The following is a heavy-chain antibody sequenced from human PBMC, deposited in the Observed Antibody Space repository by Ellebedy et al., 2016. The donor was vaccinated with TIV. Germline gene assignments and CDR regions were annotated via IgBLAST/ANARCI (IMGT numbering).Heavy chain of an antibody. V-gene: IGHV3-13*01. CDR3: ARDPRGSEIGGGMDV. CDR1: GFTFSSYD. J-gene: IGHJ6*02. CDR2: IGTAGDT. Sequence: GESLKISCAASGFTFSSYDMHWVRQATGKGLEWVSAIGTAGDTYYPGSVKGRFTISRENAKNSLYLQMNSLRAEDTAVYYCARDPRGSEIGGGMDVWGQGTTVTVSS. D-gene: IGHD2-15*01.